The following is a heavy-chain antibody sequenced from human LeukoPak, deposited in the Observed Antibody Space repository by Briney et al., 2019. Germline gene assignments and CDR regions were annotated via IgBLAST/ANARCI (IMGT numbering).Heavy chain of an antibody. CDR3: AREVHYYGSGSYYNDPYYYYGMDV. Sequence: GGSLRLSCAASGFTFSSYSMNWVRQAPGKGLEWVSSISSSSSYIYYADSVKGRFTISRDNAKNSLYLQMNSLRAEDTAVYYCAREVHYYGSGSYYNDPYYYYGMDVWGQGTTVTVSS. CDR1: GFTFSSYS. V-gene: IGHV3-21*01. J-gene: IGHJ6*02. CDR2: ISSSSSYI. D-gene: IGHD3-10*01.